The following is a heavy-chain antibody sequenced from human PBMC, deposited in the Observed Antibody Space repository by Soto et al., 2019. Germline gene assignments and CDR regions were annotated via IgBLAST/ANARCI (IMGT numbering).Heavy chain of an antibody. V-gene: IGHV4-59*01. Sequence: PSETLSLTCTVSGGSISSYYWSWIRQPPGKGLEWIGYIYYSGSTNYNPSLKSRVTISVDTSKNQFSLKLSSVTAADTAAYYCARDPRLGIDAFDIWGQGTMVTVSS. J-gene: IGHJ3*02. D-gene: IGHD3-16*01. CDR2: IYYSGST. CDR1: GGSISSYY. CDR3: ARDPRLGIDAFDI.